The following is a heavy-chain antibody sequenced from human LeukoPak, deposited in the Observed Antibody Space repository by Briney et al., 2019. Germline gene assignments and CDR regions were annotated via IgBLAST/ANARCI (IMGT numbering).Heavy chain of an antibody. J-gene: IGHJ4*02. V-gene: IGHV4-39*01. CDR3: ARHIPYYYGSGSYYREYFDY. Sequence: PSQTLSLTCTVSGGSISSGSYYWGWIRQPPGKGLEWIGSIYYSGSTYYNPSLKSRVTISVDTSKNQFSLKLSSVTAADTAVYYCARHIPYYYGSGSYYREYFDYWGQGTLVTVSS. CDR1: GGSISSGSYY. D-gene: IGHD3-10*01. CDR2: IYYSGST.